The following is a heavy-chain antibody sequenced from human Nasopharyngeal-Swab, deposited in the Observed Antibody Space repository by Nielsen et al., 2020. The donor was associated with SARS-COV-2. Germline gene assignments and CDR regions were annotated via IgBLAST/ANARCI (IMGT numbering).Heavy chain of an antibody. CDR1: GFTFSSYS. Sequence: GESLKISCAASGFTFSSYSMNWVRQAPGKGLEWVSSISSSSSYIYYADSVKGRFTISRDNAKNSLYLQMNSLRAKDTAVYYCARDRSSSGWYEVDYWGQGTLVTVSS. J-gene: IGHJ4*02. D-gene: IGHD6-19*01. V-gene: IGHV3-21*01. CDR3: ARDRSSSGWYEVDY. CDR2: ISSSSSYI.